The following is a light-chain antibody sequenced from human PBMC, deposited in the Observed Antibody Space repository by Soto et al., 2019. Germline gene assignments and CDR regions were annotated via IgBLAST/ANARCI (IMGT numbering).Light chain of an antibody. J-gene: IGKJ1*01. CDR2: GAS. CDR3: QQYDSSPRT. CDR1: QSVSSSY. V-gene: IGKV3-20*01. Sequence: EIVLTQSPATLSLSPGERATLSCRASQSVSSSYLAWYQQKPGQAPRLLIYGASSRATGIPDRFSGSGSGTDFTLIISRLEPEDFAVYYCQQYDSSPRTCGQGTKVEIK.